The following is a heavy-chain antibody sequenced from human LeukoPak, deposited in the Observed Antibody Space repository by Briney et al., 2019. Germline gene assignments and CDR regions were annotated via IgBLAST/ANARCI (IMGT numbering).Heavy chain of an antibody. CDR2: IYWDDDK. D-gene: IGHD1-26*01. V-gene: IGHV2-5*02. CDR3: AHSSSKWDLSYYFDY. CDR1: GFSFSTSGVG. Sequence: SGPTLVNPTQTLTLTCTFSGFSFSTSGVGVGWIRQPPGKALEWLALIYWDDDKRYSPSLRSRLTITKDTSKNQVVLTMTNLDPVDTATYYCAHSSSKWDLSYYFDYWGQGTLVTVSS. J-gene: IGHJ4*02.